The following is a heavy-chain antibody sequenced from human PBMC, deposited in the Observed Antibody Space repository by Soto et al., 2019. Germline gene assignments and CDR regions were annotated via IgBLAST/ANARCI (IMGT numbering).Heavy chain of an antibody. Sequence: SETLSLTCTVSGGSISSGGYYWSWIRQHPGKGLEWIGYIYYSGSTYYNPSLKSRVTISVDTSKNQFSLKLSSVTAADTAVYYCARNPGGPPVYYGMDVWGQGTTVTVSS. V-gene: IGHV4-31*03. J-gene: IGHJ6*02. D-gene: IGHD3-10*01. CDR3: ARNPGGPPVYYGMDV. CDR2: IYYSGST. CDR1: GGSISSGGYY.